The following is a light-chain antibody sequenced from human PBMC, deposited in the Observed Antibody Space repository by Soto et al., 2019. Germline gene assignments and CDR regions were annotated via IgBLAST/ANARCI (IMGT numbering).Light chain of an antibody. CDR3: QVWDSSTDHYV. CDR2: YDS. J-gene: IGLJ1*01. CDR1: NIGGKS. Sequence: SYELTQPPSVSVAPGKTARITCGGNNIGGKSVHWYQQKPRQAPVLVIYYDSDRPSGIPERFSGSNSGNTATLTISRVEAGDEADYYCQVWDSSTDHYVFGTGTKLTVL. V-gene: IGLV3-21*04.